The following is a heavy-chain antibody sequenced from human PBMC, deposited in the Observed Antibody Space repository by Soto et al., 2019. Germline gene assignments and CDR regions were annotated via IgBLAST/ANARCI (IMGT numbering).Heavy chain of an antibody. V-gene: IGHV1-8*01. J-gene: IGHJ6*02. CDR2: MNPNSGNT. Sequence: GASVKVSCKASGYTFTSYDINWVRQATGQGLEWMGWMNPNSGNTGYAQKFQGRVTMTRNTSISTAYMELSSLRSEDTAVYYCARGSRYSSGWGPSYYYYGMDVWGQGTTVTVYS. CDR3: ARGSRYSSGWGPSYYYYGMDV. CDR1: GYTFTSYD. D-gene: IGHD6-19*01.